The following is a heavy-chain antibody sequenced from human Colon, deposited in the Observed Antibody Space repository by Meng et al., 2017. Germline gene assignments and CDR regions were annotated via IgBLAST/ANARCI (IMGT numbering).Heavy chain of an antibody. CDR2: IIHSGST. CDR1: GGSFSGYY. J-gene: IGHJ4*02. V-gene: IGHV4-34*01. D-gene: IGHD5-18*01. CDR3: ARGQGYGYGYSLLGEFGY. Sequence: SETLSLTCAVYGGSFSGYYWSWTRQPPGKGLVWIGEIIHSGSTNYNPSPKSRVTISVETSKNQLSLKLISVTDADTAVYYCARGQGYGYGYSLLGEFGYWGQGTLVTVSS.